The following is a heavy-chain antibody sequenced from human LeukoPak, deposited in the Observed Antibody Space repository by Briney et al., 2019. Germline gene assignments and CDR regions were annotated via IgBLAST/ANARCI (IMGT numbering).Heavy chain of an antibody. J-gene: IGHJ4*02. CDR3: ARSLYGDHFDY. CDR1: GFTFSSYG. Sequence: GGSLRLSCAASGFTFSSYGMHWVRQAPGKELGWVAVIRYDGSNKYYAGSVKGRFTISRDNSKNTLSLQMNSLRAEDTAVYYCARSLYGDHFDYWGQGILVTVSS. V-gene: IGHV3-33*01. D-gene: IGHD4-17*01. CDR2: IRYDGSNK.